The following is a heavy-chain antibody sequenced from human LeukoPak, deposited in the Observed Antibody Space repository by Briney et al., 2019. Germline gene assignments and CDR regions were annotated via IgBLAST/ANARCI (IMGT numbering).Heavy chain of an antibody. CDR1: GFTFTNYW. V-gene: IGHV3-7*01. Sequence: GGSLRLSCAASGFTFTNYWMTWVPQAPGKGLEWVANIKQDGRERNYVDSVKGRFPIFSVKAKNSLYLQMNSLRAADTAVSYCARENWASYDWGQGTLVRVPS. CDR3: ARENWASYD. D-gene: IGHD3-3*01. CDR2: IKQDGRER. J-gene: IGHJ4*02.